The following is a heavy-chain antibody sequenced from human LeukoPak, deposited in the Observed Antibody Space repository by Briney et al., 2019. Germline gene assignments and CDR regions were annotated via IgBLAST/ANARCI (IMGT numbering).Heavy chain of an antibody. V-gene: IGHV1-2*02. CDR2: INPYSGGT. J-gene: IGHJ4*02. CDR3: ATVDGSGSYYAY. Sequence: ASVKVSCKASGYTFTDYYMHWVRQAPGQGLEWMGWINPYSGGTNYAQKFQGRVTMTRDTSISTAYMELSRLRSDDTAVYYCATVDGSGSYYAYWGQGTLVTVSS. CDR1: GYTFTDYY. D-gene: IGHD3-10*01.